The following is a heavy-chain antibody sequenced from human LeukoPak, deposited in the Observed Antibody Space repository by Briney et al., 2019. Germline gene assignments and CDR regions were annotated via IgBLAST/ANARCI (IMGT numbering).Heavy chain of an antibody. J-gene: IGHJ4*02. CDR1: GFSFSDFA. Sequence: GGALSLSCAASGFSFSDFAMHWVRQAAGKGVEGVALISYDGRNKYYADSVKGRCTISRDDSKNSLYLQMNRLTAAETSVYYCARDRDHVSFCSGASCYWLDYWGQGTLVTVSS. CDR2: ISYDGRNK. D-gene: IGHD2-2*01. CDR3: ARDRDHVSFCSGASCYWLDY. V-gene: IGHV3-30*04.